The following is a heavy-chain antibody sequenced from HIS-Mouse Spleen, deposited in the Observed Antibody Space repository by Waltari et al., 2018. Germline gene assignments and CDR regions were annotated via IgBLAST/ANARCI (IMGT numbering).Heavy chain of an antibody. V-gene: IGHV1-46*03. CDR3: AREEGYCGGDCHDAFDI. CDR1: GYTFTSYY. Sequence: QVQLVQSGAEVKKPGASVKVSCKASGYTFTSYYMHWVRQAPGQGLEWMGIINPSGGSTSYAQKFQGRVTMTRDTSTSTVYMELSSLRSEDTAVYYCAREEGYCGGDCHDAFDIWGQGTMVTVSS. CDR2: INPSGGST. J-gene: IGHJ3*02. D-gene: IGHD2-21*02.